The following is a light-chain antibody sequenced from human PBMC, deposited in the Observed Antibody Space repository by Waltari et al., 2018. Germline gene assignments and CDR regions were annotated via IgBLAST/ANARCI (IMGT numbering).Light chain of an antibody. Sequence: QSALTQPASVSGSPGKSITVSCTGTSSDVGPYTHGSWYQQHPGKAPNLMILDVSNRPSGVSNRFSGSKSGNTASLTISGLQAEDEADYYCSSYISSSTLELFGGGTSLTVL. V-gene: IGLV2-14*03. CDR2: DVS. J-gene: IGLJ2*01. CDR3: SSYISSSTLEL. CDR1: SSDVGPYTH.